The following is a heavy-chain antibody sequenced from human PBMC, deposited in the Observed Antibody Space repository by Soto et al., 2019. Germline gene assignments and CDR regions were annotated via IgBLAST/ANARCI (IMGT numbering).Heavy chain of an antibody. J-gene: IGHJ4*01. Sequence: SETLSLTCTVSGGSISSYYWSWIRQPPGKGLEWIGYIHYSGSTNYNPSLKSRVTISVDTSKNQFSLKLSSVTAADTAVYSCARGGSGTLEYWGQGALVTVSS. CDR1: GGSISSYY. V-gene: IGHV4-59*01. CDR3: ARGGSGTLEY. CDR2: IHYSGST. D-gene: IGHD6-13*01.